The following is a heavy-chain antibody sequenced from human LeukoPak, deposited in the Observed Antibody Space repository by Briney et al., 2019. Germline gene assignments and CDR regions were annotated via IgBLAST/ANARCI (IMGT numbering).Heavy chain of an antibody. CDR1: GFTLSRHW. CDR2: IEQDGGEI. V-gene: IGHV3-7*03. J-gene: IGHJ4*02. D-gene: IGHD3-22*01. CDR3: ARMGYYYDSSGYYPYYFDY. Sequence: GSLELSCSAPGFTLSRHWMSWVRQVPRKGLEGVANIEQDGGEICYVDSVKGRFTISRDNAKSSLYLQMNSLRAGDTAVYYCARMGYYYDSSGYYPYYFDYWGQGTLVTVSS.